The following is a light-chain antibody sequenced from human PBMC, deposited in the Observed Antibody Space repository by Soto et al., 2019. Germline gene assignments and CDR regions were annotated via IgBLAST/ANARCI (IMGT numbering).Light chain of an antibody. CDR1: QNIRSR. Sequence: DIQMTQSPSTLSASVGDRVTITCRASQNIRSRLAWFQQKPGKAPKLLIYDASNLESGVPSRFSGGASGTEFTLTISSLQPDDFATYYCQQYNSYSFGQGTKVDIK. J-gene: IGKJ1*01. CDR3: QQYNSYS. CDR2: DAS. V-gene: IGKV1-5*01.